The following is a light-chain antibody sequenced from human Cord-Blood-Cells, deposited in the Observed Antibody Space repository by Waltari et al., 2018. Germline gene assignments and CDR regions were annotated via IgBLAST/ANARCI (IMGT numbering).Light chain of an antibody. CDR1: QSISNW. J-gene: IGKJ1*01. Sequence: DIQMTQSPSTLSASVGDRVTITCRASQSISNWLAWYQQKPGKAPKLLIYNASSLESGVPSRCSGSGSGTEVTLTISSLQPDDFATYYCQQYNSYSRTFGQGTKVEIK. CDR3: QQYNSYSRT. CDR2: NAS. V-gene: IGKV1-5*03.